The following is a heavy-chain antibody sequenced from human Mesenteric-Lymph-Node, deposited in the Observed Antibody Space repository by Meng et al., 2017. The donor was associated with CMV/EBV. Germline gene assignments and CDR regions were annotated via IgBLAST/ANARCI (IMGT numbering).Heavy chain of an antibody. CDR1: GGSISTYY. CDR3: ARDSLGTSPYFDY. J-gene: IGHJ4*02. V-gene: IGHV4-59*01. Sequence: SETLSLTCTVSGGSISTYYWSWIRQPPGKGLEWIGYIDYSGSANYNPSLKSRVTISIDTSRKQFSLKLSSVTAADTAAYYCARDSLGTSPYFDYWGQGTLVTVSS. CDR2: IDYSGSA.